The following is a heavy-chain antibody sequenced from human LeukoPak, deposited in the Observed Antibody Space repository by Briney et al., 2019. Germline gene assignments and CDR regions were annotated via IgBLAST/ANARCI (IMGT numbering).Heavy chain of an antibody. V-gene: IGHV3-7*03. CDR3: ARRALRYCSSTSCPAQYYGVDV. CDR1: GFIFSSYW. J-gene: IGHJ6*04. D-gene: IGHD2-2*01. CDR2: IKEDGSEK. Sequence: GALRLSCAASGFIFSSYWMSWVRQAPGKGLEWVANIKEDGSEKYYVDSVKGRFTISRDNAKNSLYLQTNSLRAEDTAVYYCARRALRYCSSTSCPAQYYGVDVWGKGPTVTVSS.